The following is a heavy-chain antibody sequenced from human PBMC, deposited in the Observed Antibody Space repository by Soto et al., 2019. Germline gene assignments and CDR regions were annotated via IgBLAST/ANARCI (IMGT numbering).Heavy chain of an antibody. CDR3: ARDPPGRIGEQLVSSSWYFDV. V-gene: IGHV4-4*02. CDR1: GGSISSSDW. CDR2: IHHSGNT. D-gene: IGHD6-6*01. J-gene: IGHJ2*01. Sequence: QVQLQESGPGLVKPSATLSLTCAVSGGSISSSDWWSWVRQPLGKGLEWIGEIHHSGNTNYNPSLQSRVVISVDHSKNHLSLKLRSVTAADTAVYYCARDPPGRIGEQLVSSSWYFDVWGRGTLVTVSS.